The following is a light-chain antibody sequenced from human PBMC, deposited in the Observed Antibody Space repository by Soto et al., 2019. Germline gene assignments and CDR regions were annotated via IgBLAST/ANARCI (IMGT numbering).Light chain of an antibody. CDR2: DAS. CDR1: QSISSW. CDR3: QQYNSYQGT. J-gene: IGKJ1*01. V-gene: IGKV1-5*01. Sequence: DIQMTQSPSTLSASVGDRVTITCRASQSISSWLAWYQQKPGKAPKLLIYDASSLESGVPSRFSGSGSGTVFTLTISSLQPDDFATYYCQQYNSYQGTFGQGTKVDIK.